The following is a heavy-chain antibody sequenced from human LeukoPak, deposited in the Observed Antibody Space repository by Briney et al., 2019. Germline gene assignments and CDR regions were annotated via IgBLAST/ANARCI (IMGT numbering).Heavy chain of an antibody. V-gene: IGHV3-7*01. Sequence: GGSLRLSCAASGFSFSSYWMSWVRQAAGKGLEWVANINPDGSDKFYVDSVKGRFTISRDNAENSLYLQMNSLTAEDTAVYYCARGILTGLDYFDYWGQGTLVTVSS. CDR3: ARGILTGLDYFDY. CDR2: INPDGSDK. D-gene: IGHD3-9*01. J-gene: IGHJ4*02. CDR1: GFSFSSYW.